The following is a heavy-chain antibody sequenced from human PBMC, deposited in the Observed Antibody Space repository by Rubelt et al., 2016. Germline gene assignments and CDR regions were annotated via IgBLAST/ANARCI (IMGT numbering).Heavy chain of an antibody. CDR1: GGSISSSSYY. CDR2: INHSGST. J-gene: IGHJ4*02. Sequence: QVQLQESGPGLVKPSETLSLTCTVSGGSISSSSYYWGWIRQPPGKGLEWIGEINHSGSTNYNPSLKSRVTISVDTSKNQFSLKLSSVTAADTAVYYCANLRKDYGDYGNWGQGTLVTVSS. CDR3: ANLRKDYGDYGN. V-gene: IGHV4-39*07. D-gene: IGHD4-17*01.